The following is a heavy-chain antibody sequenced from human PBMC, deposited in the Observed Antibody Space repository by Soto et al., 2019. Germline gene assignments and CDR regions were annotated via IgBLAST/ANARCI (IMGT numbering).Heavy chain of an antibody. CDR1: GGTFSSYA. CDR3: ARGVLRYFDWLLGARGGMDV. Sequence: QVQLVQSGAEVKKPGSSVKVSCKASGGTFSSYAISWVRQAPGQGLEWMGGIIPIFGTANYAQKFQGRVTITADESTSTAYMELSSLRSEDTAVYYCARGVLRYFDWLLGARGGMDVWGKGTTVTVSS. V-gene: IGHV1-69*01. D-gene: IGHD3-9*01. J-gene: IGHJ6*04. CDR2: IIPIFGTA.